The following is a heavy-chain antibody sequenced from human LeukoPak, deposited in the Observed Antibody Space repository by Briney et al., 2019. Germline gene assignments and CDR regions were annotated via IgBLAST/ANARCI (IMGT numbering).Heavy chain of an antibody. V-gene: IGHV3-73*01. J-gene: IGHJ4*02. D-gene: IGHD2-8*01. Sequence: GGSLRLSCAASGCTFSGSAMHWVRQASGKGLEWVGRIRSKANSYATAYAASVNGRFTTTRDDSTNTAYLQMTSLNTEDTAVYYCCTPAFDYWGQGTLVTVSS. CDR1: GCTFSGSA. CDR3: CTPAFDY. CDR2: IRSKANSYAT.